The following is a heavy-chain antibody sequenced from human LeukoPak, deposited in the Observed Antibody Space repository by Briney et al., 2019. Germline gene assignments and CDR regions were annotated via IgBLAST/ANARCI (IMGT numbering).Heavy chain of an antibody. J-gene: IGHJ4*02. V-gene: IGHV1-18*01. D-gene: IGHD2-15*01. CDR2: ISAYNGNT. CDR3: AREDHYCSGGSCYFFDY. CDR1: GYTFTSYG. Sequence: ASVKVSCKASGYTFTSYGISWVRRAPGQGLEWMGWISAYNGNTNYAQKLQGRVTMTTDTSTSTAYMELRSLRSDDTAVYYCAREDHYCSGGSCYFFDYWGQGTLVTVSS.